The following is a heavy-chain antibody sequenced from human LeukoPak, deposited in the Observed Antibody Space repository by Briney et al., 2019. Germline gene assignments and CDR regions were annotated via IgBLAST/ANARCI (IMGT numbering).Heavy chain of an antibody. V-gene: IGHV3-11*04. CDR3: ARSRGSSWLPYYFDY. J-gene: IGHJ4*02. Sequence: PGGSLRLSCAASGFTFSDYYISWIRQAPGKGLEWISYISSSGRTVDQADSVKGRITISRDNSKNTLYLQMNSLRAEDTAVYYCARSRGSSWLPYYFDYWGQGTLVTVSS. CDR2: ISSSGRTV. CDR1: GFTFSDYY. D-gene: IGHD6-13*01.